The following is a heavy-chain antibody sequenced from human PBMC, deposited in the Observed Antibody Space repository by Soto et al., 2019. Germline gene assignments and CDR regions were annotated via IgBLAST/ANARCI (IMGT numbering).Heavy chain of an antibody. Sequence: QVQLAESGGGVVQPGRSLRLSCAASGITFSGYGMHWVCQAPGKGLEWVAVIWYDRSNEYYAGSVKGRFTISRDNSKYSLDLCLLSVRAEDTAVYYCAREQGVGAPENFYYCGMDICGHGSTVCVSS. CDR2: IWYDRSNE. V-gene: IGHV3-33*01. CDR3: AREQGVGAPENFYYCGMDI. D-gene: IGHD1-26*01. CDR1: GITFSGYG. J-gene: IGHJ6*01.